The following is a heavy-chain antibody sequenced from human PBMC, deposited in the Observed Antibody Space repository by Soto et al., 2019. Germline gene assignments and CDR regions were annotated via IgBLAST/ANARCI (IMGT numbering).Heavy chain of an antibody. J-gene: IGHJ4*02. CDR1: GYTFTSYA. CDR2: ISAYNGNT. CDR3: ASDAPPEDY. Sequence: QVQLVQSGAEVKKPGASVKVSCKASGYTFTSYAISWVRQAPGQGLEWMGWISAYNGNTNYAQKRKGRATMTTDTSTSTAYMELRSLSSDATAVYSCASDAPPEDYWGQGTLVTVSS. V-gene: IGHV1-18*01.